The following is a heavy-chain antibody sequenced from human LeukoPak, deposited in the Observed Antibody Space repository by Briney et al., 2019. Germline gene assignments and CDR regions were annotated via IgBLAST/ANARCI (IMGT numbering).Heavy chain of an antibody. V-gene: IGHV4-59*01. CDR2: IYYSGST. CDR3: ARAYSSGWYSDAFDI. D-gene: IGHD6-19*01. CDR1: GGSISSYY. Sequence: SSETLSLTCTVSGGSISSYYWSWIRQPPGKGLEWIGYIYYSGSTNYNPSLKSRVTISVDTSKNQFSLKLSSVTAAGTAVYYCARAYSSGWYSDAFDIWGQGTMVPVSS. J-gene: IGHJ3*02.